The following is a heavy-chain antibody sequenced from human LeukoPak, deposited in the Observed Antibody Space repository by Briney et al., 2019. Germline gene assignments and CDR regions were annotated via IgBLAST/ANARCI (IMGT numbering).Heavy chain of an antibody. CDR3: AREDRVGATIDY. CDR2: IIPIFGTA. D-gene: IGHD1-26*01. V-gene: IGHV1-69*13. J-gene: IGHJ4*02. CDR1: GGTFSSYA. Sequence: SVKVSCTASGGTFSSYAISWVRQAPGQGLEWMGGIIPIFGTANYAQKFQGRVTITADESTSTAYMELSSLRSEDTAVYYCAREDRVGATIDYWGQGTLVTVSS.